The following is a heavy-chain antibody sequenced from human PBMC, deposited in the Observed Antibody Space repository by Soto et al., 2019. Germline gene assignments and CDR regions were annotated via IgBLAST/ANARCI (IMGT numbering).Heavy chain of an antibody. CDR2: VYYSGST. V-gene: IGHV4-61*01. J-gene: IGHJ5*02. D-gene: IGHD2-21*01. CDR1: GDSVSSGSFY. CDR3: AMVRRRPSRFDP. Sequence: SETLSLTCTVSGDSVSSGSFYWSWIRQPPGKGLEWIGYVYYSGSTSYNPSLKSRVTISRDTSKNQFSLDLNSVTPADTAVYYCAMVRRRPSRFDPWGKGTRVTVSS.